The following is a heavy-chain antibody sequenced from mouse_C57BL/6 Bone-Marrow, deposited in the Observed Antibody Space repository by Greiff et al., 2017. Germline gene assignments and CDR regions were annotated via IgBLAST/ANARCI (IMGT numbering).Heavy chain of an antibody. CDR3: ARSGPLGRSFDY. J-gene: IGHJ2*01. D-gene: IGHD4-1*01. V-gene: IGHV1-63*01. CDR1: GYTFPNYW. CDR2: IYPTSGRT. Sequence: QVQLQQSGAELVRPGTSVKMSCKASGYTFPNYWIGWAKQRPGHGLEWIGDIYPTSGRTNSNEKFKSKAILPVDPSSNTAYMQLSSLTSEDSAVFYCARSGPLGRSFDYWGQGTTLTVSS.